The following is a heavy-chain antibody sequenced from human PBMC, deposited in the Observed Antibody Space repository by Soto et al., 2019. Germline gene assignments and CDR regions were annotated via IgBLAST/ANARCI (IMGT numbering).Heavy chain of an antibody. CDR3: AKDMVGSGLGYVDY. J-gene: IGHJ4*02. CDR2: ISWNSGSI. V-gene: IGHV3-9*01. Sequence: EVQLVESGGGLVQPGRSLRLSCAASGFTFDDYAMHWVRQAPGKGLEWVSGISWNSGSIGYADSVKGRFTIARDNAKSSLYLRMNSLRAEDTALYYCAKDMVGSGLGYVDYWGQGTLVTVSS. CDR1: GFTFDDYA. D-gene: IGHD6-25*01.